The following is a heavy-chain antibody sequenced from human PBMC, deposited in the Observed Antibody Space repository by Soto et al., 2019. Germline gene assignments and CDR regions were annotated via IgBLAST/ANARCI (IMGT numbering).Heavy chain of an antibody. CDR1: GFSLTTSPMG. V-gene: IGHV2-5*02. CDR2: IYWDDDQ. Sequence: QITLKESGPTLVKPTQTLTLTCTFSGFSLTTSPMGVGWIRQPPGKALEWLVVIYWDDDQRYSPSLKCRLTINEDTSKNQVVLTIPNMDHVDTATYYCAPRLPGYSWTGGYFGYWGQGALVTVSS. J-gene: IGHJ4*02. D-gene: IGHD1-1*01. CDR3: APRLPGYSWTGGYFGY.